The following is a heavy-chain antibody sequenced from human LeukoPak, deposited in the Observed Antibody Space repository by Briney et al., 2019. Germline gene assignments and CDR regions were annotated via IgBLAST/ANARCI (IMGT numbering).Heavy chain of an antibody. D-gene: IGHD2-21*01. V-gene: IGHV3-7*03. J-gene: IGHJ4*02. CDR3: AKDTPFVGY. CDR2: IKQDGGER. CDR1: GFTFSSYW. Sequence: AGGSLRLSCAASGFTFSSYWMSWVRQAPGKGLEWVANIKQDGGERNYVDSVKGRFTISRDNAKNSLFLQLNSLRAEDTAVYYCAKDTPFVGYWGQGTLVTVST.